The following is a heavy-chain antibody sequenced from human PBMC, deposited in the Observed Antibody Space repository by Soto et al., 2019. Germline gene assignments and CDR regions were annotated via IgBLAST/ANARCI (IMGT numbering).Heavy chain of an antibody. Sequence: PWGSLKLSCSASGFTFTIYAMSWVRQAPGKGLEWVSAISGSGTSTYYADSVKGRFTISRDNSKSTLSLQMNSLRAEDTAVYYCAQITPWWGQGTLVTAPQ. CDR2: ISGSGTST. V-gene: IGHV3-23*01. CDR1: GFTFTIYA. J-gene: IGHJ4*02. CDR3: AQITPW.